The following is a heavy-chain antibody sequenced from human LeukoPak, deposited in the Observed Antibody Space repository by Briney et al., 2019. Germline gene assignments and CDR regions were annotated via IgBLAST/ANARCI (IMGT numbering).Heavy chain of an antibody. D-gene: IGHD1-14*01. CDR1: GGSISSYY. V-gene: IGHV4-4*07. J-gene: IGHJ6*02. CDR2: IYTSGST. CDR3: ARDPRHRTALAFYYYYGMDV. Sequence: SETLSLTCTVSGGSISSYYWSWIRQPAGKGLEWIGRIYTSGSTNYNPSLKSRVTMSVDTSKNQFSLKLSSVTAADTAVYYCARDPRHRTALAFYYYYGMDVWGQGTTVTVSS.